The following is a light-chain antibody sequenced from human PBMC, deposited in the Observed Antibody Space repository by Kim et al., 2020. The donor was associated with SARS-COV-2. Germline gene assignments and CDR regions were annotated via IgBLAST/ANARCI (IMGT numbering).Light chain of an antibody. V-gene: IGLV3-1*01. CDR3: QTWDSTTVI. CDR1: KLGEKY. Sequence: VSPGQTARITCSGDKLGEKYTCWYQHKSGQSPVVVIYQDNKRPSGMTERISGSSSGNTATLTISGTQPMDEADYYCQTWDSTTVIFGGGTQLTVL. CDR2: QDN. J-gene: IGLJ2*01.